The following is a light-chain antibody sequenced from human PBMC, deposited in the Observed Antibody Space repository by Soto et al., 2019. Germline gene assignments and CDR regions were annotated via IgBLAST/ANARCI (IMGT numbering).Light chain of an antibody. Sequence: QAVVTQEPALTVSPGGTVTLTCASSTGPVTSGHYPYWFQQKPGQAPRTVLYDTDNRHSWTPARFSGSLLGGKAALTLSGAQPEDEADYYCLLSYSDSRVFGGGTKVTVL. CDR1: TGPVTSGHY. CDR3: LLSYSDSRV. CDR2: DTD. V-gene: IGLV7-46*01. J-gene: IGLJ3*02.